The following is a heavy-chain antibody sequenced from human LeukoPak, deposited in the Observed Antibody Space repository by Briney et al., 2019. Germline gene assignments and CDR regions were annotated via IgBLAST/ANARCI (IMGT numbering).Heavy chain of an antibody. D-gene: IGHD1-26*01. CDR3: VTNSYSGSYFDY. CDR2: FDPEDGET. Sequence: ASVKVSCKVSGYTLTELSIHWVRQAPGKGLEWMGGFDPEDGETIYAQKFQGRVTMTEDTSTDTAYMELSSLRSEDTAVYYCVTNSYSGSYFDYWGQGTLVTVSS. CDR1: GYTLTELS. V-gene: IGHV1-24*01. J-gene: IGHJ4*02.